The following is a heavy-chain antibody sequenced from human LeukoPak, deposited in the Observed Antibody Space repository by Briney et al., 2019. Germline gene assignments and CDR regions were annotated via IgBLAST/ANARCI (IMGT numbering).Heavy chain of an antibody. D-gene: IGHD1-1*01. Sequence: VASVKVSCKASGYTFTTYDINRVRQATGHGLEGMGWINTNTGNPTYAQGLTGRFVFSLDTTVNTAYLQISSLEAEDTAVYYCARGTGWNDEVPAYWGQGTLVTVSS. CDR1: GYTFTTYD. CDR3: ARGTGWNDEVPAY. V-gene: IGHV7-4-1*02. CDR2: INTNTGNP. J-gene: IGHJ4*02.